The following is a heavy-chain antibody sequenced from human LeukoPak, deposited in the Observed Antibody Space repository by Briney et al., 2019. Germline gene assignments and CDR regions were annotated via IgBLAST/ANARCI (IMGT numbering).Heavy chain of an antibody. Sequence: SETLSLTCAVSGGSISSGGYSWSWIRQPPGKGLEWIGYIYHSGSTYYNPSLKSRVTISVDRSKNQFSLKLSSVTAADTAVYYCARLRSTVTTGYNWFDPWGQGTLVTVSS. V-gene: IGHV4-30-2*01. D-gene: IGHD4-17*01. CDR2: IYHSGST. CDR3: ARLRSTVTTGYNWFDP. CDR1: GGSISSGGYS. J-gene: IGHJ5*02.